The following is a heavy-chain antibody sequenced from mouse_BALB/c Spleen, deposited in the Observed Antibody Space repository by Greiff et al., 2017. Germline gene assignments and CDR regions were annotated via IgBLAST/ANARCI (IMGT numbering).Heavy chain of an antibody. CDR1: GYSITSDYA. V-gene: IGHV3-2*02. CDR3: ARCDYDDSSSMDY. D-gene: IGHD2-4*01. Sequence: EVKLVESGPGLVKPSQSLSLTCTVTGYSITSDYAWNWIRQFPGNKLEWMGYISYSGSTSYNPSLKSRISITRDTSKNQFFLQLNSVTTEDTATYYCARCDYDDSSSMDYWGQGTSVTVSS. J-gene: IGHJ4*01. CDR2: ISYSGST.